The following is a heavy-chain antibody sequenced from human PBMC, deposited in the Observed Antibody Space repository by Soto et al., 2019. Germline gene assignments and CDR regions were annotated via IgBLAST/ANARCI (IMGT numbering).Heavy chain of an antibody. CDR1: GFTFGDYA. CDR2: IRSKAYGGTT. D-gene: IGHD3-3*01. Sequence: QPGGSLRLSCTASGFTFGDYAMSWVRQAPGRGLEWVGFIRSKAYGGTTEYAASVKGRFTISRDDSKSIAYLQMNSLKTEDTAVYYCTRDAKGITIFGVETDYGMDVWGQGTTVTVSS. J-gene: IGHJ6*02. V-gene: IGHV3-49*04. CDR3: TRDAKGITIFGVETDYGMDV.